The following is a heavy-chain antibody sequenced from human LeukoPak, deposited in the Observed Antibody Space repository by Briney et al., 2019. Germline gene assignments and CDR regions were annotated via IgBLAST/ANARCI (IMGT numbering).Heavy chain of an antibody. Sequence: GGSLRLSCAASGFTFSSYGMHWVRQAPGKGLEWVAVIWYDGSNKYYADSVKGRFTISRDNSKNTLYLQMNSLRAEDTAVYYCARDSKLRAYYYYGMDVWGQGTTVTVSS. CDR3: ARDSKLRAYYYYGMDV. CDR1: GFTFSSYG. J-gene: IGHJ6*02. CDR2: IWYDGSNK. V-gene: IGHV3-33*01.